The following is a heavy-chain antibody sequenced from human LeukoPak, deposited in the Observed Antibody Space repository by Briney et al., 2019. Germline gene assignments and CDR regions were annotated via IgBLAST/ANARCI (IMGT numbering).Heavy chain of an antibody. CDR3: ARGGIGGHWYFDL. CDR1: GGSFCVYY. CDR2: INHSGST. D-gene: IGHD1-26*01. V-gene: IGHV4-34*01. Sequence: PSETLSLTCAVYGGSFCVYYWSWIRQPPGKGLEWIGEINHSGSTNYNPSLKSRVTISVDTSKNQFSLKLSSVTAADTAVYECARGGIGGHWYFDLWGRGTLVTVSS. J-gene: IGHJ2*01.